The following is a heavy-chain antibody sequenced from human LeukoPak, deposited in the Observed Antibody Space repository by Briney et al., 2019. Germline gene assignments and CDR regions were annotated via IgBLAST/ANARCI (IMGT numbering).Heavy chain of an antibody. D-gene: IGHD3-22*01. J-gene: IGHJ5*02. CDR2: IYYSGST. V-gene: IGHV4-31*03. CDR1: GGSISSGGYY. CDR3: ARMVYDSSGYQNWFDP. Sequence: SQTLSLTCTVSGGSISSGGYYWSWIRQHPGKGLEWIGHIYYSGSTYYNPSLKSRVTISVDTSKNQFSLKLSSVTAADTAVYYCARMVYDSSGYQNWFDPWGQGTLVTVSS.